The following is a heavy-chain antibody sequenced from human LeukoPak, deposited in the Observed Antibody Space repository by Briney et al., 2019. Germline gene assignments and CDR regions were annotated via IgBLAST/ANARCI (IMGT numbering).Heavy chain of an antibody. CDR3: ATMIFGGGFDY. J-gene: IGHJ4*02. CDR1: GFTFSSYW. CDR2: IKEDGGEE. Sequence: GGSLRLSCVASGFTFSSYWMSWVRQAPGKGLVWVANIKEDGGEENYVDSVKGRFTISRDNAKKSLYLQMNSLRAEDTALYYCATMIFGGGFDYWGQGTLVTVSS. D-gene: IGHD3/OR15-3a*01. V-gene: IGHV3-7*01.